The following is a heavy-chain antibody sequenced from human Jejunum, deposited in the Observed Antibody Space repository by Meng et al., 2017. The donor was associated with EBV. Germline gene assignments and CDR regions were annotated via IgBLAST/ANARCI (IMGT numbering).Heavy chain of an antibody. CDR3: ARYGSGYFPALWY. V-gene: IGHV4-4*02. D-gene: IGHD3-3*01. Sequence: QVHLKESGPGLVKPSGTLSLTCAVSGDSISRSNWWSWVRQPPGKGLEWIGEIYHSGSTNYNPSLKSRVTISVDKSKNQFSLKLSSVTAADTAVYYCARYGSGYFPALWYWGQGTLVTVSS. J-gene: IGHJ4*02. CDR2: IYHSGST. CDR1: GDSISRSNW.